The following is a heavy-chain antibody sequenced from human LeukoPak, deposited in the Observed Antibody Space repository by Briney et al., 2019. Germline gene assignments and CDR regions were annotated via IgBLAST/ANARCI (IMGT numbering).Heavy chain of an antibody. Sequence: GGSLRLSCAASGFTFSSYAMSWVRQAPGKGLEWVSAISGSGGSTYYADSVKGRFTISRDNSKNTLYLQMNSLRAEDTAVYYCAKETRGCSGGSCYVLPGGIDAFDIWGQGTMVTVSS. V-gene: IGHV3-23*01. CDR1: GFTFSSYA. D-gene: IGHD2-15*01. CDR2: ISGSGGST. J-gene: IGHJ3*02. CDR3: AKETRGCSGGSCYVLPGGIDAFDI.